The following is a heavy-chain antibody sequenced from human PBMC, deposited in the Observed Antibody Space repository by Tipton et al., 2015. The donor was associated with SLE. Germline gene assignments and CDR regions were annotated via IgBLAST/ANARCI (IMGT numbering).Heavy chain of an antibody. V-gene: IGHV4-30-4*01. J-gene: IGHJ5*02. CDR3: ARWGAQLGTDNWFDP. CDR1: GGSISSGDYY. D-gene: IGHD1-14*01. Sequence: TLSLTCTVSGGSISSGDYYWSWIRQPPGKGLEWIGYIYYSGSTYYNPSLKSRVTISVDTSKNQFSLKLSSVTAADTAVYYCARWGAQLGTDNWFDPWGQGTLVTVSS. CDR2: IYYSGST.